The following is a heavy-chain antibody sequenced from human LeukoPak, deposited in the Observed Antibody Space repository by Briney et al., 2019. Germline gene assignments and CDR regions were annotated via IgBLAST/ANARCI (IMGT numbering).Heavy chain of an antibody. D-gene: IGHD6-19*01. Sequence: PGGSLRLSCAASGFTFSSYWMSWVRQAPGKGLEWVANIKQDGSEKYYVDSVKGRFTISRDNAKNSLYLQMNSLRAEDTAVYYCSLLGYSSGWFSFDYWGQGTLVTVSS. CDR3: SLLGYSSGWFSFDY. CDR1: GFTFSSYW. CDR2: IKQDGSEK. V-gene: IGHV3-7*01. J-gene: IGHJ4*02.